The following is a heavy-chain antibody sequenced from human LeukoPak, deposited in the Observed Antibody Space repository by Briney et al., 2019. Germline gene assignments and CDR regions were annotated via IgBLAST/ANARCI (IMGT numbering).Heavy chain of an antibody. J-gene: IGHJ4*02. D-gene: IGHD6-6*01. CDR1: GFTFRNHW. V-gene: IGHV3-74*03. CDR2: ISSDGSST. CDR3: ARDQRVTGRPDIDY. Sequence: PGGSLRLSCAASGFTFRNHWMHWVRHTPGKGLVWDSRISSDGSSTTYADSVKGRFTISRDNAKNTLYLQMNNLRAEDTAMYYCARDQRVTGRPDIDYWGQGTLVIVSS.